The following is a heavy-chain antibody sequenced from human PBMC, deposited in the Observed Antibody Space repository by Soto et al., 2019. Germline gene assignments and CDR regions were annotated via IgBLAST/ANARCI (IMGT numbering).Heavy chain of an antibody. Sequence: GESLKISCKGSGYSFTSYWIGWVRQMPGKGLEWMGIIYPGDSDTRYSPSFQGQVTISADKSISTAYLQWSSLKASDTAMYYCARQDIVVVPAATGYYGMDVWGQGTTVTVSS. CDR1: GYSFTSYW. D-gene: IGHD2-2*01. J-gene: IGHJ6*02. CDR3: ARQDIVVVPAATGYYGMDV. CDR2: IYPGDSDT. V-gene: IGHV5-51*01.